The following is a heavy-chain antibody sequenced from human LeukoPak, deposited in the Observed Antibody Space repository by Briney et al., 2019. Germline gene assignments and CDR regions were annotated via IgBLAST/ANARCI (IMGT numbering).Heavy chain of an antibody. J-gene: IGHJ3*02. CDR3: ARGANFGDSGLDAFDI. Sequence: PSETLSLTCTVSGGSISNYYWSWIRQPPGKGLEWMGYISYSGTSNYSPSLYSRVTMSVDTSKNQFSLNLNSVTAADTAVYYCARGANFGDSGLDAFDIWGQGTMVTVSS. CDR2: ISYSGTS. D-gene: IGHD4-17*01. V-gene: IGHV4-59*01. CDR1: GGSISNYY.